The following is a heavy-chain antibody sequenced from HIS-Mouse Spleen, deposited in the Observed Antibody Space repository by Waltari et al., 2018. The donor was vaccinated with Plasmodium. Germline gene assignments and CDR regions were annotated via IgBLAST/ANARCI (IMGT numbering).Heavy chain of an antibody. Sequence: QVQLVESGGGVVQPGRSLRLSCAASGFTFSSYGMHWVRQAPGKGLGWVAVISYDGRNKYYADSVKGRFTISRDNSKNTLYLQMNSLRAEDTAVYYCAKVNWGDAFDIWGQGTMVTVSS. D-gene: IGHD7-27*01. J-gene: IGHJ3*02. CDR1: GFTFSSYG. CDR3: AKVNWGDAFDI. V-gene: IGHV3-30*18. CDR2: ISYDGRNK.